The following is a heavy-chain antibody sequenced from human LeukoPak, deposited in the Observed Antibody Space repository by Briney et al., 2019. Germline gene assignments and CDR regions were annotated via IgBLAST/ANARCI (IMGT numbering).Heavy chain of an antibody. Sequence: GASVKVSCKVSGYTLTELSMHWVRQAPGKGLEWMGGFVPEDDETVYAQKFQGRVTMTEDTSTDTAHMELSSLRSEDTAVYYCATALHRDDAFDVWGQGTMVTVSS. D-gene: IGHD4-11*01. V-gene: IGHV1-24*01. CDR2: FVPEDDET. J-gene: IGHJ3*01. CDR1: GYTLTELS. CDR3: ATALHRDDAFDV.